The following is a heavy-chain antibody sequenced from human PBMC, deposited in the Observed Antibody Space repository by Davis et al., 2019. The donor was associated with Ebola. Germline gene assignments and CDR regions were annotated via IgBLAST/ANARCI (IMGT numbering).Heavy chain of an antibody. CDR3: SREQGGSIDV. Sequence: GESLKISCTASGFTFGDHAMSWVRQAPGKGLEWVTFIRSKAYGGTTEYAASVKGRLTISRDDSKSIAYLQINSLKTEDTAVYYCSREQGGSIDVWGQGTTVTVSS. CDR1: GFTFGDHA. J-gene: IGHJ6*02. D-gene: IGHD3-16*01. CDR2: IRSKAYGGTT. V-gene: IGHV3-49*04.